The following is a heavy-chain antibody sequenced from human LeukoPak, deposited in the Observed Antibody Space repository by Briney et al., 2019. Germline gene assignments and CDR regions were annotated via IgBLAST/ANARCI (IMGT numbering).Heavy chain of an antibody. J-gene: IGHJ4*02. Sequence: GRSLRLSCAAAGFIFNKAWMNWVRQAPGKCPEWVGCIKSNNDGGTTDYTSPVEGRFIISRDDSKNTIYLQMNRLIIDDTAIYYCTPVMVEDRGFWGQGTLVTVSS. CDR3: TPVMVEDRGF. V-gene: IGHV3-15*01. CDR1: GFIFNKAW. CDR2: IKSNNDGGTT. D-gene: IGHD2-21*01.